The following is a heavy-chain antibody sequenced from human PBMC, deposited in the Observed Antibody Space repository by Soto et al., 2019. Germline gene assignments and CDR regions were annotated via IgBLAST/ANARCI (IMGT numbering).Heavy chain of an antibody. D-gene: IGHD6-13*01. CDR1: GGTFSSYA. CDR3: ARDGGRIAAADYGMDI. Sequence: SVKVSCKASGGTFSSYAISWVRQAPGQGLEWMGGIIPIFGTANYAQKFQGRVTITADESTSTAYMELSSLRSEDTAVYYCARDGGRIAAADYGMDIRGQGTTVTLSS. J-gene: IGHJ6*02. V-gene: IGHV1-69*13. CDR2: IIPIFGTA.